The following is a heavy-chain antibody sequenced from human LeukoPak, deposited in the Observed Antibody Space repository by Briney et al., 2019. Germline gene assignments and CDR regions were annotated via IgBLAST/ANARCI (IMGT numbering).Heavy chain of an antibody. V-gene: IGHV1-2*04. Sequence: VASVKVSCKASGYTFTGYYMHWVRQAPGQGLEWMGWINPNSGGTNYAQKFQGWVTMTRDTSISTAYMELSRLRSDDTAVYYCAREPTPDYDILTGPSHYGMDVWGQGTTVTVSS. CDR1: GYTFTGYY. CDR3: AREPTPDYDILTGPSHYGMDV. D-gene: IGHD3-9*01. CDR2: INPNSGGT. J-gene: IGHJ6*02.